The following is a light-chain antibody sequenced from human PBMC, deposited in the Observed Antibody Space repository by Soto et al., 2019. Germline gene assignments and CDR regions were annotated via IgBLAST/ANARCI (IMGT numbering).Light chain of an antibody. Sequence: EVVMTQSPATLSVSPGERATLSCRASQSVSSNLACYQQKPGQAPRPLLYGASHRATGIPARFSGSGSGTEFPLNISSLQPDDFATYYCQQYDSYSWTFDQGTKVDI. J-gene: IGKJ1*01. CDR3: QQYDSYSWT. CDR1: QSVSSN. CDR2: GAS. V-gene: IGKV3-15*01.